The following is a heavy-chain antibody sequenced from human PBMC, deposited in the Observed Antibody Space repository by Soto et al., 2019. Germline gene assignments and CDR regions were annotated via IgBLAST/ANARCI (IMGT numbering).Heavy chain of an antibody. CDR1: GFTFSGYA. CDR2: ISGSGGST. D-gene: IGHD5-12*01. J-gene: IGHJ4*02. CDR3: AKKSVPLDYSGYDYDY. Sequence: PGGSLRLSCAASGFTFSGYAMSWVRQAPGKGLEWVSAISGSGGSTYYADSVKGRFTISRDNSKNTLYLQMNSLRAEDTAVYYCAKKSVPLDYSGYDYDYWGQGTLVTVSS. V-gene: IGHV3-23*01.